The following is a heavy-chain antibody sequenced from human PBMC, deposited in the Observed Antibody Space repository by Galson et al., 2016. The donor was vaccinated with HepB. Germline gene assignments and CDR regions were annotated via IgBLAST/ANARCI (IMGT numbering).Heavy chain of an antibody. CDR3: ARHLTLHDYGGKELDY. V-gene: IGHV5-10-1*01. Sequence: QSGAEVKKPGESLRISCKGSGYNFTSYWINWVRQMPGKGLEYMGRIDPSDSYTNYSPSFQGHVTISADKSISTAYLQWSSLKASDTAMYYCARHLTLHDYGGKELDYWGQGTLVTVSS. J-gene: IGHJ4*02. D-gene: IGHD4-23*01. CDR1: GYNFTSYW. CDR2: IDPSDSYT.